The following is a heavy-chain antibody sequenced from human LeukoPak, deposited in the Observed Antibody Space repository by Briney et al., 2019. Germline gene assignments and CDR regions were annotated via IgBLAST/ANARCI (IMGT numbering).Heavy chain of an antibody. J-gene: IGHJ4*02. CDR3: ARGGPYGDSFVYPFDY. CDR2: IYYSGST. V-gene: IGHV4-39*07. CDR1: GGSISSSSYY. D-gene: IGHD4-17*01. Sequence: SETLSLTRTVSGGSISSSSYYWGWIRQPPGKGLEWIGSIYYSGSTYYNPSLKSRVTISVDTSKNQFSLKLSSVTAADTAVYYCARGGPYGDSFVYPFDYWGQGTLVTVSS.